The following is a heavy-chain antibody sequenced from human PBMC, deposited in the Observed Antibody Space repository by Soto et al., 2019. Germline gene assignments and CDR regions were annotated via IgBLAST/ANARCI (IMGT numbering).Heavy chain of an antibody. CDR3: ARGFNSGYDLYYFDY. J-gene: IGHJ4*02. D-gene: IGHD5-12*01. Sequence: SETLSLTCTVSGGSISSGGYYWSWIRQHPGKGLEWIGYIYYGGSTYYNPSLKSRVTISVDTSKNQFSLKLSSVTAADTAVYYCARGFNSGYDLYYFDYWGQGTLVTVSS. CDR1: GGSISSGGYY. CDR2: IYYGGST. V-gene: IGHV4-31*03.